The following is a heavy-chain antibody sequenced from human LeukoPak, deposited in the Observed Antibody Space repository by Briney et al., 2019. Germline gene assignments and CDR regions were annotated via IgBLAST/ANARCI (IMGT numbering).Heavy chain of an antibody. D-gene: IGHD6-19*01. V-gene: IGHV1-18*01. CDR1: GYTFTSYG. Sequence: GASMKVSCKASGYTFTSYGISWVRQAPGQGLEWMGWISAYNGNTNYAQKLQGRVTMTTDTSTSTAYMELRSLRSDDTAVYYCARDLRVAGTFPFGYWGQGTLVTVSS. CDR3: ARDLRVAGTFPFGY. CDR2: ISAYNGNT. J-gene: IGHJ4*02.